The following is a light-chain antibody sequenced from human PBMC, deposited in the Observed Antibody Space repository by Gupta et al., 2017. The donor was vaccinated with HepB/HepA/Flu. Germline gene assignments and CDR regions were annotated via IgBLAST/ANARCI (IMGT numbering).Light chain of an antibody. J-gene: IGLJ1*01. Sequence: QSVLTQPPSASGHPGQRVTISCSGSSSNIGSNSVSWYQQLPGTAPKLLIYKNNRRRSGVPARFSASKYGTSASLTISGLRAEDEADYYCVAWDDSRSGCVFGTGTKVTVL. V-gene: IGLV1-47*01. CDR1: SSNIGSNS. CDR3: VAWDDSRSGCV. CDR2: KNN.